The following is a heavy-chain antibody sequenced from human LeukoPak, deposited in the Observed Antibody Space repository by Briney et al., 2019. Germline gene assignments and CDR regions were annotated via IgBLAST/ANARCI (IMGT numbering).Heavy chain of an antibody. V-gene: IGHV3-30*02. CDR3: ARVVIAARPHWFDP. D-gene: IGHD6-6*01. CDR1: GFTFSSYG. Sequence: PGGSLRLSCAASGFTFSSYGMHWVRQAPGKGLGWVAFIRYDGTEKHYADSVKGRFTISRDNSKNTLHLQMSSLRPEDTAVYYCARVVIAARPHWFDPWGQGTLVTVSS. CDR2: IRYDGTEK. J-gene: IGHJ5*02.